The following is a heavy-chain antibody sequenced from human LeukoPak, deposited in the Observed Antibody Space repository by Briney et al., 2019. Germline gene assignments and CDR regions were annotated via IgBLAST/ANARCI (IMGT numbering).Heavy chain of an antibody. CDR2: ISSSSYI. Sequence: GGSLRLSCAASGFTFSSYSMNWVRQAPGKGLEWVSSISSSSYIYYADSVKGRFTISRDNAKNSLYLQMNSLRAEDTAVYYCARGTVTDAFDIWGQGTMVTVSS. V-gene: IGHV3-21*01. J-gene: IGHJ3*02. CDR3: ARGTVTDAFDI. D-gene: IGHD4-17*01. CDR1: GFTFSSYS.